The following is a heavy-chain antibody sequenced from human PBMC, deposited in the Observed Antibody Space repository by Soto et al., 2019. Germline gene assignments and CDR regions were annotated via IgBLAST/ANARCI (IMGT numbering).Heavy chain of an antibody. CDR2: IHYSGST. Sequence: ETLSLTCIVSGDSLSTSDYYWGWIRQPPGRGLEWIASIHYSGSTYYKPSLKSRVTISEDKSKNQFSLNLRSVTAADTAVYHCARHLGPTGPNYWGQGILVTSPQ. V-gene: IGHV4-39*01. CDR1: GDSLSTSDYY. J-gene: IGHJ4*02. D-gene: IGHD1-26*01. CDR3: ARHLGPTGPNY.